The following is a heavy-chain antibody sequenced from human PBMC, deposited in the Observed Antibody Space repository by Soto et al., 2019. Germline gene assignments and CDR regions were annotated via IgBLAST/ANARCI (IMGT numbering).Heavy chain of an antibody. CDR3: ARDPRDGYNYDY. CDR1: GYTFTGYY. Sequence: ASWKVSCKAYGYTFTGYYMHWVRQAPGQGLEWMGWINPNSGGTNYAQKFQGRVTMTRDTSISTAYMELSRLRSDDTAVYYCARDPRDGYNYDYWGQGTLVPVSS. J-gene: IGHJ4*02. CDR2: INPNSGGT. D-gene: IGHD5-12*01. V-gene: IGHV1-2*02.